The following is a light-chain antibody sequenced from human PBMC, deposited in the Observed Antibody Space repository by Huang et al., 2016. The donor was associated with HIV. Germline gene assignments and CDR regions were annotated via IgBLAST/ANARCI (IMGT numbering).Light chain of an antibody. J-gene: IGKJ2*01. CDR1: QSIINW. Sequence: DIQMTQSPSTLSASVGDRVTLTCRASQSIINWLAWYKQKPGKAPHRLLYKASSCQSGVPAKFRGRASGTEFTLTITNVQPDDCATDYCQQYYNYPYTFGQGTKLEIK. V-gene: IGKV1-5*03. CDR2: KAS. CDR3: QQYYNYPYT.